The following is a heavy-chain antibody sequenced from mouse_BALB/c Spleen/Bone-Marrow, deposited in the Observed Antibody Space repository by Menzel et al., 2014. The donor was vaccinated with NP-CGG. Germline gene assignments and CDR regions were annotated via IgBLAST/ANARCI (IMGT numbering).Heavy chain of an antibody. Sequence: QVQLKESGAELVRPGVSVKISCKGSGYTFTDYAMHWVKQSHAKSLEWIGVISTYYGDASYNQKFKGKATMTVDKSSSTAYMELARLTSEDSAIYYCARDYDYGFAYWGQGTLFTVSA. CDR2: ISTYYGDA. J-gene: IGHJ3*01. V-gene: IGHV1S137*01. CDR1: GYTFTDYA. D-gene: IGHD2-4*01. CDR3: ARDYDYGFAY.